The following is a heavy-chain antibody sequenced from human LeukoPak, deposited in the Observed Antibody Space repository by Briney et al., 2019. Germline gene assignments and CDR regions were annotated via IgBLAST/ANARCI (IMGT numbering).Heavy chain of an antibody. Sequence: GGSLRLCCAASGFTFSSYAMTWVRQAPGMGLEWVSTISGGGGSTYYADSVKGRFTISRDNSKNTLYLQMNNLRAEDTAVYYCAKDHRVGQLLLLPWGQGTLVTVSS. V-gene: IGHV3-23*01. CDR1: GFTFSSYA. CDR3: AKDHRVGQLLLLP. CDR2: ISGGGGST. J-gene: IGHJ5*02. D-gene: IGHD2-15*01.